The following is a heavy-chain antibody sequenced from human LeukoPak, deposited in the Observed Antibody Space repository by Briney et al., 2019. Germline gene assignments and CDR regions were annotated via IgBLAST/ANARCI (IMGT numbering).Heavy chain of an antibody. V-gene: IGHV3-53*01. CDR3: TRSGPTKTTMVRRDNWFDP. CDR1: GFTVSSNS. CDR2: IYSGGNT. J-gene: IGHJ5*02. D-gene: IGHD3-10*01. Sequence: GGSLRLSCTVSGFTVSSNSMSWVRQAPGKGLEWVSFIYSGGNTHYSDSVKGRFTISGDNSKNTLYLQMNSLRADDTAVYYCTRSGPTKTTMVRRDNWFDPWGQGTLVTVSS.